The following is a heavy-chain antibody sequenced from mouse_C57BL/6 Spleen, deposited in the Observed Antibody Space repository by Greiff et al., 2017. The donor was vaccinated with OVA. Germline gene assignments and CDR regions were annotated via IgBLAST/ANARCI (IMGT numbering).Heavy chain of an antibody. CDR2: INPGSGGT. V-gene: IGHV1-54*01. D-gene: IGHD1-1*01. Sequence: QVQLQQSGAELVRPGTSVKVSCKASGYAFTNYLIEWVKQRPGQGLEWIGVINPGSGGTNYNEKFKGKATLTADKSSSTAYMQLSSLTSEDSAVYVCASYGSPQAWFAYWGQGTLVTVSA. J-gene: IGHJ3*01. CDR3: ASYGSPQAWFAY. CDR1: GYAFTNYL.